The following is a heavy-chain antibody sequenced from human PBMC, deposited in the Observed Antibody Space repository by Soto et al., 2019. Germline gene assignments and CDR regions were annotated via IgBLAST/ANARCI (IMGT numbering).Heavy chain of an antibody. CDR1: GFTFNRYG. Sequence: GGSLRLSCVASGFTFNRYGIHWVRQAPGKGLEWVALISDDGSDKDYADSVKGRFTISRDNSKNTLYLQMNSLRPEDTAVYYCATTLRFLELALDYYSGMDVWGQGTTVTVSS. CDR2: ISDDGSDK. D-gene: IGHD3-3*01. CDR3: ATTLRFLELALDYYSGMDV. V-gene: IGHV3-30*03. J-gene: IGHJ6*02.